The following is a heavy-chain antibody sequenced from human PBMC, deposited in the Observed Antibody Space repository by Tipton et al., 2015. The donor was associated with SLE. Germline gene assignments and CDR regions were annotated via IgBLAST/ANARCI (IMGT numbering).Heavy chain of an antibody. J-gene: IGHJ4*02. CDR1: GASLTGDY. V-gene: IGHV4-59*08. D-gene: IGHD6-25*01. CDR2: LYYGATT. CDR3: ARHSGLSSPIDY. Sequence: TLSLTCTVSGASLTGDYWSWIRQSPGKGLEWIGSLYYGATTYRNPSLESRVTISADASENQFSLKLTSVTAADAAVYYCARHSGLSSPIDYWGQGTLVTVSS.